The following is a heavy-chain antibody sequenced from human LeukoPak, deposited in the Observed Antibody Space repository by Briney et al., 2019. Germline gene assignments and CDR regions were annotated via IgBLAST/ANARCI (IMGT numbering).Heavy chain of an antibody. V-gene: IGHV4-4*07. Sequence: SETLSLTCTVSGGSISIWSWIRQPAGKGLEWIGRIHTSGSTNYNPSLKSRVTMSVDTSKNQFSLNLSSVTAADTAVYYCARLAARRGYYYYGMDVWGQGTTVTVSS. D-gene: IGHD3-10*01. J-gene: IGHJ6*02. CDR2: IHTSGST. CDR1: GGSISI. CDR3: ARLAARRGYYYYGMDV.